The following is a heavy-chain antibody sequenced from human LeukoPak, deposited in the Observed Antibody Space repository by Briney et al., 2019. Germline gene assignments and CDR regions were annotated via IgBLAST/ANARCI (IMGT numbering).Heavy chain of an antibody. CDR1: GFTFGDYA. CDR2: IRSKAYGGTT. J-gene: IGHJ4*02. V-gene: IGHV3-49*03. Sequence: PGGSLRLSCTASGFTFGDYAMSWFRQAPGKGLEWVGFIRSKAYGGTTEYAASVKGRFTISRDDSKSIAYLQMNSLKTEDTAVYYCTRDREYYGSGSNFDYWGQGTLVTVSS. CDR3: TRDREYYGSGSNFDY. D-gene: IGHD3-10*01.